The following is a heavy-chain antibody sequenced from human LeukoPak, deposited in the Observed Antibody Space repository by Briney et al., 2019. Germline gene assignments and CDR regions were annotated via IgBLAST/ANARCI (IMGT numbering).Heavy chain of an antibody. Sequence: SETLSLTCAVYGGSFSGYYWSWIRQPPGKGLEWIGEINHSGSTNYNPSLKGRVTISVDTSKNQFSLKLSSVTAADTAVYYCARAYYYDSSGFMYYFDYWGQGTLVTVSS. D-gene: IGHD3-22*01. CDR3: ARAYYYDSSGFMYYFDY. CDR2: INHSGST. V-gene: IGHV4-34*01. J-gene: IGHJ4*02. CDR1: GGSFSGYY.